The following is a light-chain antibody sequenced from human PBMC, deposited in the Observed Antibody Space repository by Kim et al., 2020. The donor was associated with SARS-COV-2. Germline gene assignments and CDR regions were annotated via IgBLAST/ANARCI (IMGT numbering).Light chain of an antibody. CDR2: GAS. Sequence: EIVLTQSPGTLSLSPGERATLSCRASQSVTSNYLAWYQQKPGQPPRLLIYGASSRATGVPDRFSGSGSETDFTLFITRLEPEDVAVFYCQQYGSSPWTFGQGTKVDIK. J-gene: IGKJ1*01. CDR1: QSVTSNY. V-gene: IGKV3-20*01. CDR3: QQYGSSPWT.